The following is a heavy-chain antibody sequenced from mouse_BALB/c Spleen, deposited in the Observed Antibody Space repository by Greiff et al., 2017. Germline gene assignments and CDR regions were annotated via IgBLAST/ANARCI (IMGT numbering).Heavy chain of an antibody. CDR3: ARRGLRLYYFDY. CDR2: ISYSGST. J-gene: IGHJ2*01. V-gene: IGHV3-8*02. CDR1: GDSITSGY. D-gene: IGHD1-1*01. Sequence: EVMLVESGPSLVKPSQTLSLTCSVTGDSITSGYWNWIRKFPGNKLEYMGYISYSGSTYYNPSLKSRISITRDTSKNQYYLQLNSVTTEDTATYYCARRGLRLYYFDYWGQGTTLTVSS.